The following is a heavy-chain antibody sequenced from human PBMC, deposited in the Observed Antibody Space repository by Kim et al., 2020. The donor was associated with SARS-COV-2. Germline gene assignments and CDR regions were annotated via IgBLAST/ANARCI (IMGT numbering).Heavy chain of an antibody. D-gene: IGHD6-13*01. Sequence: GGSLRLSCAASGFTFSSYAMSWVRQAPGKGLEWVSAVSGSGGSTYYADSVKGRFTISSDISKKTLYLQMNRLRAEDTRVYYCATPPGDSSCGNWGQGPL. V-gene: IGHV3-23*01. J-gene: IGHJ1*01. CDR1: GFTFSSYA. CDR2: VSGSGGST. CDR3: ATPPGDSSCGN.